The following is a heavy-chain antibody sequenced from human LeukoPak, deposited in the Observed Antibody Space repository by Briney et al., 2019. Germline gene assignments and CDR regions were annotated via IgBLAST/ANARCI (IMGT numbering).Heavy chain of an antibody. V-gene: IGHV3-23*01. CDR1: GFTFSSYA. J-gene: IGHJ4*02. Sequence: QPGESLRLSCAASGFTFSSYAMGWVRQAPGKGLECVSIISGSGATTYYADSVKGRCTISRDNSKNTLYLQMNSLRAEDTAVYYCAKSYDYGGAHFDYWGQGTLVTVSS. CDR3: AKSYDYGGAHFDY. CDR2: ISGSGATT. D-gene: IGHD4-23*01.